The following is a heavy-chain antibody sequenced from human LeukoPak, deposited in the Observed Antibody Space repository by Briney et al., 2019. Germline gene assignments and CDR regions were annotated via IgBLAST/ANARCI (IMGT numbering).Heavy chain of an antibody. D-gene: IGHD3-10*01. J-gene: IGHJ4*02. CDR2: IYGGGST. CDR1: GFTVSSNY. CDR3: AGYYGSGSYYNPPDY. V-gene: IGHV3-53*01. Sequence: PGGSLRLSCAASGFTVSSNYMSWVRQAPGKGLEWVSVIYGGGSTYYADSVKGRFTISRDNSKNTLYLQMNSLRAEDTAVYYCAGYYGSGSYYNPPDYWGQGTLVTVSS.